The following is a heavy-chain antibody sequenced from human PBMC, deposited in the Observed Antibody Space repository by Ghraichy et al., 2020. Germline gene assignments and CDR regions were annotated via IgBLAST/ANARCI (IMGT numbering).Heavy chain of an antibody. Sequence: LSLTCAASGFTFSSYGMHWVRQAPGKGLEWVAVIWYDGSNKYYADSVKGRFTISRDNSKNTLYLQMNSLRAEDTAVYYCARDRYYYVLYGMDVWGQGTTVTVSS. V-gene: IGHV3-33*01. D-gene: IGHD3-10*02. CDR3: ARDRYYYVLYGMDV. CDR1: GFTFSSYG. CDR2: IWYDGSNK. J-gene: IGHJ6*02.